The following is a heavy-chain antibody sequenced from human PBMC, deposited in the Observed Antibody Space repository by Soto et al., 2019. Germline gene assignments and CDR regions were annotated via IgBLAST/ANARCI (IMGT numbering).Heavy chain of an antibody. CDR1: GFTFSNAW. J-gene: IGHJ6*02. V-gene: IGHV3-15*07. CDR2: IKSKTEGGTT. D-gene: IGHD6-6*01. CDR3: TTRKSSSSGAGYYYYYGMDV. Sequence: GGSLRLSCAASGFTFSNAWMNWVRQAPGKGLEWVGRIKSKTEGGTTDYAAPEKRRFTISTAESKNKLYLQMNSLKTEDTAVYYCTTRKSSSSGAGYYYYYGMDVWGQGTTVTVSS.